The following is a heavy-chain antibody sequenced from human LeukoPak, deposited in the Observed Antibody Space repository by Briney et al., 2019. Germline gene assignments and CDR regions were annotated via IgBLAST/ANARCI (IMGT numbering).Heavy chain of an antibody. J-gene: IGHJ6*03. V-gene: IGHV4-39*01. Sequence: SETLSLTCTVSGVSISSSSYYWGWLRQPPGKGLEWFVSIYCTEITYYNPSISRRATICVETSSTQCPLKLSSVAAAYTALYYCAVYYYDSSGYSYYYYYMDVWGKGTTVTVS. CDR1: GVSISSSSYY. D-gene: IGHD3-22*01. CDR3: AVYYYDSSGYSYYYYYMDV. CDR2: IYCTEIT.